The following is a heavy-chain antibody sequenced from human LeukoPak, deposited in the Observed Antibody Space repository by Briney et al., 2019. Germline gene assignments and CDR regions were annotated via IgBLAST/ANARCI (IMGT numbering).Heavy chain of an antibody. CDR3: ARAGYYDSSGFYAPDAFDI. V-gene: IGHV3-53*01. J-gene: IGHJ3*02. CDR1: GFTVSSDY. Sequence: RGSLRLSCAASGFTVSSDYMTWVRQAPGKGLEWVSFVYSGGSTYYEDSVKGRFTISRDSSKNTLFLQMNSLRVGDTAVYYCARAGYYDSSGFYAPDAFDIWGQGTVVTVSS. D-gene: IGHD3-22*01. CDR2: VYSGGST.